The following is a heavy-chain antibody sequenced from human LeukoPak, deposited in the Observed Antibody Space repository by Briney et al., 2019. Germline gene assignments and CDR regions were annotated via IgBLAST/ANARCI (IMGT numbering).Heavy chain of an antibody. Sequence: GGSLRLSCAASGFTFSSYAMSWVRQAPGKRLEWVSAISGSGGSTYYADSVKGRFTISRDNSKNTLYLQMNSLRAGDTAVYYCAKDRTAAAAHYGMDVWGKGTTVTVSS. CDR1: GFTFSSYA. CDR2: ISGSGGST. CDR3: AKDRTAAAAHYGMDV. J-gene: IGHJ6*04. D-gene: IGHD6-13*01. V-gene: IGHV3-23*01.